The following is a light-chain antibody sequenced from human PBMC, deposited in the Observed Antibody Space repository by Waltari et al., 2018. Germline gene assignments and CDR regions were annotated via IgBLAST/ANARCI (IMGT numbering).Light chain of an antibody. V-gene: IGKV4-1*01. Sequence: DIVMTQSPDSLSVSLGERATINCKSGQNLLYSSNNKNYLAWYQQKPGQPPKLLISGASTRKSGVPDRFSGSGSETDFTLTISNLQAEDVAVYYCQQYYTLPPTFGPGTKVDFK. CDR1: QNLLYSSNNKNY. J-gene: IGKJ3*01. CDR3: QQYYTLPPT. CDR2: GAS.